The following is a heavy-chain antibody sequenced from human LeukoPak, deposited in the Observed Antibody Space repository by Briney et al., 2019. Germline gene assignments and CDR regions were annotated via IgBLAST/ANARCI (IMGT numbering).Heavy chain of an antibody. CDR2: ITTGDGNT. CDR1: GFTFSSYT. V-gene: IGHV3-23*01. Sequence: GGTLRLSCTASGFTFSSYTMTWVRQAPGKGLKWVSTITTGDGNTYYADSVKGRFTVSRDDSKNTLYLQMNSLRAEDTAVYYCAKDGGLWVSAHWGDSWGRGTLVTVSS. D-gene: IGHD7-27*01. J-gene: IGHJ4*02. CDR3: AKDGGLWVSAHWGDS.